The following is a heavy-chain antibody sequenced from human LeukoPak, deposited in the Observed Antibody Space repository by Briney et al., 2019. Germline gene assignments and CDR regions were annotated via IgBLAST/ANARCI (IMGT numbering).Heavy chain of an antibody. V-gene: IGHV1-2*02. CDR3: AREDIVLMVYAPKGGNWFDP. CDR1: GYTFTGYY. CDR2: INPNSGGT. Sequence: ASVKVSCKASGYTFTGYYMHWVRQAPGQGLEWMGWINPNSGGTNYARKFQGRVTMTRDTSISTAYMELSRLRSDDTAVYYCAREDIVLMVYAPKGGNWFDPWGQGTLVTVSS. D-gene: IGHD2-8*01. J-gene: IGHJ5*02.